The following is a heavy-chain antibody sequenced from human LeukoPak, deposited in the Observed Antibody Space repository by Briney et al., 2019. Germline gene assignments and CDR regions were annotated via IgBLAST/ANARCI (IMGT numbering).Heavy chain of an antibody. CDR3: ARVSYYDFRSGYSLDY. V-gene: IGHV3-48*03. J-gene: IGHJ4*02. CDR2: ISSSGSTI. Sequence: QPGGSLRLSCAASGFTFSSYEMNWVRQAPGKGLEWVSYISSSGSTIYYADSVKGRFTISRDNAKNSLYLQMNSLRAEDTAVYYCARVSYYDFRSGYSLDYWGQGTLVTVPS. CDR1: GFTFSSYE. D-gene: IGHD3-3*01.